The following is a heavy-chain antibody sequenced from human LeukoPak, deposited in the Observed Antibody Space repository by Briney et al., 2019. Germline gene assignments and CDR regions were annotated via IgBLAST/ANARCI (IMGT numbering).Heavy chain of an antibody. CDR2: ISWNSGSI. Sequence: GGSLRLSCAASGFTVSSNYMSWVRQAPGKGLEWVSGISWNSGSIGYADSVKGRFTISRDNAKNSLYLQMNSLRAEDTALYYCAKQNTYYYDSSGYQSHYYFDYWGQGTLVTVSS. D-gene: IGHD3-22*01. CDR3: AKQNTYYYDSSGYQSHYYFDY. J-gene: IGHJ4*02. V-gene: IGHV3-9*01. CDR1: GFTVSSNY.